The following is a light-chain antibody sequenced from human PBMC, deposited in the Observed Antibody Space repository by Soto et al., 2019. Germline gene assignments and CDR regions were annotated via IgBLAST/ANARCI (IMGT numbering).Light chain of an antibody. Sequence: QSALTQPASVSGSPGQSITISCTGTSSDVGGYNYVSWYQQHPGKAPKLMIYDVSNRPSGDCNRFSGSKSGNTASLTISGPQGEDEADYYCCSYTSSSALVVFGGGTKLTVL. CDR1: SSDVGGYNY. J-gene: IGLJ2*01. CDR3: CSYTSSSALVV. CDR2: DVS. V-gene: IGLV2-14*01.